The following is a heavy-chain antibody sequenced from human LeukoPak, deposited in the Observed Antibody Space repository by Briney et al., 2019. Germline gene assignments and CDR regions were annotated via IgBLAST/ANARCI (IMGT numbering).Heavy chain of an antibody. Sequence: ASVKVSCKASGYTFTSYDINWVRQATGQGLEWMGWMNPNSGNTGYAQKFQGRVSMTRDTSINTAYLELGSLRSEDTAVYYCARAVAGPHNWFDPWGQGTLVTVSS. V-gene: IGHV1-8*01. CDR1: GYTFTSYD. CDR3: ARAVAGPHNWFDP. CDR2: MNPNSGNT. D-gene: IGHD6-19*01. J-gene: IGHJ5*02.